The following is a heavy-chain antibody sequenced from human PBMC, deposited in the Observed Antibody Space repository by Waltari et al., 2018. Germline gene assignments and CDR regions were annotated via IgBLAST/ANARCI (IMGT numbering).Heavy chain of an antibody. J-gene: IGHJ3*02. D-gene: IGHD2-21*01. CDR3: ASDLVGTSTFDI. Sequence: QVQLQESGPGLVKPSQTLSLTCTVSGGSISSGSYYWSWIRQPAGKGLEWIGYIYTSGSTNYNHSLRSRVTISVDTSKNQLSLKLSSVTAADTAVYYCASDLVGTSTFDIWGQGTMVTVSS. CDR2: IYTSGST. V-gene: IGHV4-61*09. CDR1: GGSISSGSYY.